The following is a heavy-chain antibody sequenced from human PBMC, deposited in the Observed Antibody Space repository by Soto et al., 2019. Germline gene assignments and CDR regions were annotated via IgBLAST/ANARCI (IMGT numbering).Heavy chain of an antibody. Sequence: ASVKVSCKASGYTFTGYYTHWVRQAPGQGLGWMGWINPNSGGTNYAQKFQGWVTMTRDTSISTAYMELSRLRSDDTAVYYCAREFRMVRGVIKYYYYYGMDVWGQGTTVTVSS. CDR1: GYTFTGYY. CDR3: AREFRMVRGVIKYYYYYGMDV. D-gene: IGHD3-10*01. J-gene: IGHJ6*02. V-gene: IGHV1-2*04. CDR2: INPNSGGT.